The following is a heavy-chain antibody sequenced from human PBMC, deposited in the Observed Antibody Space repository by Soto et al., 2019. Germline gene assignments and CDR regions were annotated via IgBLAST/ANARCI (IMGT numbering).Heavy chain of an antibody. CDR2: IKEDGSEQ. CDR1: GSPFNKYW. D-gene: IGHD3-3*01. V-gene: IGHV3-7*03. J-gene: IGHJ3*02. Sequence: GGSLRLSCAASGSPFNKYWMSWARQAPGKGLEWVANIKEDGSEQYYVDSVKGRFTTSRDNANNSVYLQMSSLRAEDTAIYYCATATYLDFWSGAFNTWGQGTMVTVSS. CDR3: ATATYLDFWSGAFNT.